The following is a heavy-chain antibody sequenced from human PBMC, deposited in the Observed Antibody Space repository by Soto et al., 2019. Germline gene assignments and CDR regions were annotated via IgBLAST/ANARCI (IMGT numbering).Heavy chain of an antibody. CDR3: ASANSSTVYDAFDI. J-gene: IGHJ3*02. V-gene: IGHV1-69*13. CDR2: IIPIFGTA. Sequence: ASVKVSCKASGGTFSSYAISWVRQAPGQGLEWMGGIIPIFGTANYAQKFQGRVTITADESTSTAYMELSSLRSEDTAVYYCASANSSTVYDAFDIWGQGTMVTVSS. CDR1: GGTFSSYA. D-gene: IGHD4-17*01.